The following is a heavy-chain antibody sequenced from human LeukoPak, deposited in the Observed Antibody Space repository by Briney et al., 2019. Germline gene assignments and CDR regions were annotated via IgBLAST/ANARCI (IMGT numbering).Heavy chain of an antibody. D-gene: IGHD3-22*01. CDR3: ARALSGYYILDY. CDR2: IYSGGST. V-gene: IGHV3-66*01. Sequence: GGSLRLSCAASGFTVSSNYMSWVRQAPGKGLEWVSVIYSGGSTYYADSVKGRFTISRDNSKNTLYLQMNSLRAEDTAVYYCARALSGYYILDYWGQGTLVTVSS. CDR1: GFTVSSNY. J-gene: IGHJ4*02.